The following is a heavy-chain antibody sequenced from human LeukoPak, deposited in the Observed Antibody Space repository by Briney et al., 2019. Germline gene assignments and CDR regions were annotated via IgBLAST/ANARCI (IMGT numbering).Heavy chain of an antibody. CDR1: GYTLTELS. D-gene: IGHD6-19*01. Sequence: ASVKVSCKVSGYTLTELSMHWVRQAPGKGLEWMGGFHPEDGETIYAQKFQGRVTMTEDTSTDTAYMELSSLRSEDTAVYYCATGGTASRNPWLAPWEGFDYWGQGTLVTVSS. CDR3: ATGGTASRNPWLAPWEGFDY. CDR2: FHPEDGET. J-gene: IGHJ4*02. V-gene: IGHV1-24*01.